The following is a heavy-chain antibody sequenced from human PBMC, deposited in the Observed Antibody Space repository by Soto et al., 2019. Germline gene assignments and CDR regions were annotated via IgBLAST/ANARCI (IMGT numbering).Heavy chain of an antibody. D-gene: IGHD2-2*01. CDR2: IDPSDSYT. V-gene: IGHV5-10-1*01. CDR1: GYSFTSYW. Sequence: PGESLQISCKVSGYSFTSYWISWVRQMHGKGLEWMGRIDPSDSYTNYSPSFQGHVTISADKSISTAYLQWSSLKASDTAMYYCAAPKQLSMGYYYGMDVWGQGTTVTVSS. CDR3: AAPKQLSMGYYYGMDV. J-gene: IGHJ6*02.